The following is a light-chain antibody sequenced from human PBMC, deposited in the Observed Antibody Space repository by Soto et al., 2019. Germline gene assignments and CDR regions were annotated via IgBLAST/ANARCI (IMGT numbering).Light chain of an antibody. CDR1: SSDIGGYDF. Sequence: QSALTQPASGSGSPGQSITLSCTGTSSDIGGYDFVSWYQRYPGKAPKLIIYDVNNRPSGVSNRFSGSKSGNTASLTISGLQAEDEADYYCTSHASSSTHVVFGGGTKLTVL. CDR3: TSHASSSTHVV. V-gene: IGLV2-14*01. J-gene: IGLJ2*01. CDR2: DVN.